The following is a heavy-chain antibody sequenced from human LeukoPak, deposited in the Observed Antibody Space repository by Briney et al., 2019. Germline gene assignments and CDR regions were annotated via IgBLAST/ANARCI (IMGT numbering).Heavy chain of an antibody. J-gene: IGHJ4*02. CDR1: GGSISSSSYY. V-gene: IGHV4-39*01. Sequence: PSETLSLTCTVSGGSISSSSYYWGWIRQPPGKGLEWIGSIYYSGSTYYNPSLKSRVTISVDTSKNQFSLKLSSVTAADTAVYYCARHGSTQYRYGPEFGYWGQGTLVTVSS. CDR2: IYYSGST. CDR3: ARHGSTQYRYGPEFGY. D-gene: IGHD5-18*01.